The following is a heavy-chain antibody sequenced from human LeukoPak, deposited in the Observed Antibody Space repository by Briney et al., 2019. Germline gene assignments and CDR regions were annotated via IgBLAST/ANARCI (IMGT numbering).Heavy chain of an antibody. CDR3: AKEYGDYGPDWFDP. D-gene: IGHD4-17*01. CDR2: ISSRGGNT. V-gene: IGHV3-23*01. CDR1: GLTFSNYA. Sequence: PGGSLRLSCAASGLTFSNYAINWVRQAPGKGLEWVSGISSRGGNTYYADSVKGRLTISRDNSKHTLYLQMHSLRAEDTAVYCCAKEYGDYGPDWFDPWGEGNLVSVSS. J-gene: IGHJ5*02.